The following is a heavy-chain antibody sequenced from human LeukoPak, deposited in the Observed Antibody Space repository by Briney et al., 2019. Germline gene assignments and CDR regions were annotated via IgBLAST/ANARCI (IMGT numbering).Heavy chain of an antibody. D-gene: IGHD3-22*01. CDR2: IKSETDGGTT. CDR1: GFTFSNAW. J-gene: IGHJ5*02. CDR3: TTVYDSSGYRFGP. Sequence: GGSLRLSCAASGFTFSNAWMSWVRQAPGKGLEWVSRIKSETDGGTTDYAAPVKGRFTLSRDDSKNTLYLQMNSLKTEDTAVYYCTTVYDSSGYRFGPRGQGTLVTVSS. V-gene: IGHV3-15*01.